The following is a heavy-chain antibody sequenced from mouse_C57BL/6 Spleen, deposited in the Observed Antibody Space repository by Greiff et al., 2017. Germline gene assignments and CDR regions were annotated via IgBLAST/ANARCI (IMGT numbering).Heavy chain of an antibody. CDR3: ARRGDYYGSSSYWYFDV. Sequence: QVQLQQSGPELVKPGASVKLSCKASGYTFTSYDINWVKQRPGQGLEWIGWIYPRDGSTKYNEKFKGKATLTVDTSSSTAYMGLHSLTSEDSAVFFCARRGDYYGSSSYWYFDVWGTGTTVTVSS. J-gene: IGHJ1*03. CDR1: GYTFTSYD. D-gene: IGHD1-1*01. CDR2: IYPRDGST. V-gene: IGHV1-85*01.